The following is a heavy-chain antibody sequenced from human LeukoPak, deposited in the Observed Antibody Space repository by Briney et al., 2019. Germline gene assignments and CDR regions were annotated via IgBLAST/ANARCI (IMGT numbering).Heavy chain of an antibody. Sequence: SETLSLTCTVSGGSISSYYWSWIRQPAGKGLEWIGSIYHSGSTYYNPSLKSRVTISVDTSKNQFSLKLTSVTAADTAVYYCAREGLITVVRGVNFGYWGQGTLVSVSS. D-gene: IGHD3-10*01. CDR3: AREGLITVVRGVNFGY. V-gene: IGHV4-4*07. CDR2: IYHSGST. CDR1: GGSISSYY. J-gene: IGHJ4*02.